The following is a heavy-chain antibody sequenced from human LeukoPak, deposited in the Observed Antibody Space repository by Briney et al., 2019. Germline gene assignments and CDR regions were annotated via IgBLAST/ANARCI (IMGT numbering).Heavy chain of an antibody. D-gene: IGHD3-22*01. CDR2: INHSGST. Sequence: PSETLSLTCAVYGGSFSGYYWSWIRQPPGKGLEWIGEINHSGSTNYNPSLKSRVTISVDTSKNQFSLKLSSVTAADTAVYYCARDAPYYDSSGYYRDTGTYYYYYYMDVWGKGTTVTVSS. CDR3: ARDAPYYDSSGYYRDTGTYYYYYYMDV. J-gene: IGHJ6*03. CDR1: GGSFSGYY. V-gene: IGHV4-34*01.